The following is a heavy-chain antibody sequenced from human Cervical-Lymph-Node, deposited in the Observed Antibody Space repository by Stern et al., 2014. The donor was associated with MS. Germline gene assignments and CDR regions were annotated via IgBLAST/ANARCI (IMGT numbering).Heavy chain of an antibody. D-gene: IGHD5-12*01. Sequence: QLVQSRPEVKKPGTSAKVSCKASGFTFTSSAVQWVRQARGQRLEWIGWIVVGSGNTNYAQKFQERVTITRDMSTSTAYMELSSLRSEDTAVYYCAAGDSGYDYFDYWGQGTLVTVSS. CDR1: GFTFTSSA. V-gene: IGHV1-58*01. CDR3: AAGDSGYDYFDY. J-gene: IGHJ4*02. CDR2: IVVGSGNT.